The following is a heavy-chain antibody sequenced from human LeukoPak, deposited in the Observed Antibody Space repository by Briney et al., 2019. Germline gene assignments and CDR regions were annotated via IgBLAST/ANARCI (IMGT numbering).Heavy chain of an antibody. J-gene: IGHJ4*02. D-gene: IGHD6-19*01. V-gene: IGHV4-59*01. CDR3: ATYERISGWYVHDY. CDR1: GVSISSYY. Sequence: KPSETLSLTCRVSGVSISSYYWSWLRRPPGMGLEWIGVMHDGGTTFYNPSLKRRVTMSVDTSKMQFSLLLITVTAADTAIYSCATYERISGWYVHDYWGQGILVTVSS. CDR2: MHDGGTT.